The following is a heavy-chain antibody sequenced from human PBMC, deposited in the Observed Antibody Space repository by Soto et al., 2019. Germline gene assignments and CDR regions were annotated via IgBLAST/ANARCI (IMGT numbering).Heavy chain of an antibody. J-gene: IGHJ5*02. CDR1: GYSISSSNW. D-gene: IGHD3-22*01. V-gene: IGHV4-28*01. CDR2: IYYSGST. Sequence: PSETLSLTCAFSGYSISSSNWWGWIRQPPGKGLEWIGYIYYSGSTYYNPSLKSRVTMSVDTSKNQFSLKLSSVTAVDTAVYYCARTGAQPDSSGYYSKGSWFDPWGQGTLVTVSS. CDR3: ARTGAQPDSSGYYSKGSWFDP.